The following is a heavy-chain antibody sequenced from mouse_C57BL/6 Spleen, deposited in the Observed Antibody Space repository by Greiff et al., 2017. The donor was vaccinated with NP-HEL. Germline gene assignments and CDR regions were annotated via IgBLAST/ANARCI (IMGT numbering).Heavy chain of an antibody. Sequence: DVKLQESGPGLVKPSQSLSLTCSVTGYSITSGYYWNWIRQFPGNKLEWMGYISDDGSNNYNPSLKNRISITRDTSKNKFFLKLNSVTTEDTATYYCARGTVYAMDYWGQGTSVTVSS. V-gene: IGHV3-6*01. CDR1: GYSITSGYY. CDR2: ISDDGSN. CDR3: ARGTVYAMDY. J-gene: IGHJ4*01.